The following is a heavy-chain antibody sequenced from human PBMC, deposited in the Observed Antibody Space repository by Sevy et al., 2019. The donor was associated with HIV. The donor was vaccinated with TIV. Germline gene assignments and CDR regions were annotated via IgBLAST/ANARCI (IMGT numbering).Heavy chain of an antibody. V-gene: IGHV4-34*01. D-gene: IGHD2-2*01. CDR2: IYESGIT. Sequence: SETLSLTCAVHDGSFSGYYWNWIRQLPGKGLEWIGEIYESGITYYNPSLKSRVTISVDTSKKQFSLKLNSVTAVDSAVYFCARSPPVVVVPGAPSWFDPWSQGTLVTVSS. CDR3: ARSPPVVVVPGAPSWFDP. CDR1: DGSFSGYY. J-gene: IGHJ5*02.